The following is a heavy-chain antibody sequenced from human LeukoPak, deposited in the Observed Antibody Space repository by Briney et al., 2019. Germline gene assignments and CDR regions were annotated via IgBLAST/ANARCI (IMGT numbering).Heavy chain of an antibody. CDR1: GFTFSNYW. V-gene: IGHV3-74*01. Sequence: GGSLRLSCAASGFTFSNYWMFWVRQVPGKGLVWVSRIDTDGSSTTYADTVKGRFTISRDNAKNTLYLQMNSLRAEDTAVYYCASRISSGNYFFDYWGQGTLVTVSS. CDR2: IDTDGSST. D-gene: IGHD1-26*01. J-gene: IGHJ4*02. CDR3: ASRISSGNYFFDY.